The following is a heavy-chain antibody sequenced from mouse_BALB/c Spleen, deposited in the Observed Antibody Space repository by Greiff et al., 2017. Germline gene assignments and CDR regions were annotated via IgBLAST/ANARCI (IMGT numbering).Heavy chain of an antibody. V-gene: IGHV2-2*02. J-gene: IGHJ3*01. CDR3: ASYDYDERVWFAY. D-gene: IGHD2-4*01. CDR2: IWSGGST. Sequence: VKLVESGPGLVQPSQSLSITCTVSGFSLTSYGVHWVRQSPGKGLEWLGVIWSGGSTDYNAAFISRLSISKDNSKSQVFFKMNSLQANDTAIYYCASYDYDERVWFAYWGQGTLVTVSA. CDR1: GFSLTSYG.